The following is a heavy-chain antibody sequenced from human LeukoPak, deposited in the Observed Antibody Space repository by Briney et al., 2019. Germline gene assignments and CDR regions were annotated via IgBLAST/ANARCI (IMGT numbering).Heavy chain of an antibody. CDR1: GGSISSHY. J-gene: IGHJ6*03. D-gene: IGHD6-19*01. CDR3: ARLAVAGDYDHFYFYMDV. CDR2: ISYSGIT. Sequence: MASETLSLTCSVSGGSISSHYWTWMRQPPGKGLEWIGYISYSGITNYNPSLKSRVSISVDMSMNQLSLKVNSVTTADTAVYYCARLAVAGDYDHFYFYMDVWGKGTTVTVSS. V-gene: IGHV4-59*11.